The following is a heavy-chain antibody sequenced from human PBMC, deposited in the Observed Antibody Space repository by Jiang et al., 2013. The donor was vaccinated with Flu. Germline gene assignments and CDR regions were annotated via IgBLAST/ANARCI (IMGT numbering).Heavy chain of an antibody. CDR1: GYTFTTYG. Sequence: GAEVKKPGASVKVSCKTSGYTFTTYGLSWVRQAPGQGLEWMGWISAYYGSTNYAENLQGRVTMTRDTSTSTAYMELRSLRSDDTAVYYCVSERQTGEVVFFAFWGQGTLVTVSS. CDR3: VSERQTGEVVFFAF. D-gene: IGHD3-3*01. J-gene: IGHJ4*02. CDR2: ISAYYGST. V-gene: IGHV1-18*01.